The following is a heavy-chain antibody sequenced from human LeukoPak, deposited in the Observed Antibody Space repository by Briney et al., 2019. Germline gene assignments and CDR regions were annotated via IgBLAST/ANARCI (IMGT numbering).Heavy chain of an antibody. CDR1: GYTFTIYD. CDR3: ARGRQDSSSWPSFDY. Sequence: ASVKVSCKASGYTFTIYDISWVRQAPGQGLEWMGWISAYNGNTNYAQKFQGRVTITRDTTASTAYMELSSLRSEDTAVYYCARGRQDSSSWPSFDYWGQGTLVTVSS. J-gene: IGHJ4*02. V-gene: IGHV1-18*01. D-gene: IGHD6-13*01. CDR2: ISAYNGNT.